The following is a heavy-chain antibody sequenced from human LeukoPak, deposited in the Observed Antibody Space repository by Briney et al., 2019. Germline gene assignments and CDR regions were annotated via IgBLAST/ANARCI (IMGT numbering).Heavy chain of an antibody. CDR1: GGSISSYY. CDR2: IYTSGST. CDR3: AAYYDSSGYGNWFDP. Sequence: PSETLSLTCTVSGGSISSYYWSWIRQPAGKGLEWIGRIYTSGSTNYNPSLKSRVTMSVDTSKNQFSLKLSSVTAADTAVYYCAAYYDSSGYGNWFDPWGQGTLVTVSS. V-gene: IGHV4-4*07. D-gene: IGHD3-22*01. J-gene: IGHJ5*02.